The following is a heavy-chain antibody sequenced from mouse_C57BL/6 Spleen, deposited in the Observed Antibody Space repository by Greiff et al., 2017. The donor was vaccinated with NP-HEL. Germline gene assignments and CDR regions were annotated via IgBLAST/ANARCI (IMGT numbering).Heavy chain of an antibody. V-gene: IGHV5-17*01. CDR1: GFTFRDYG. J-gene: IGHJ4*01. D-gene: IGHD1-1*02. CDR3: ARWSYYYAMDY. Sequence: VESGGGLVKPGGSLKLSCAASGFTFRDYGMHWVRQAPEKGLEWVAYISSGSSTIYYADTVKGRFTISRDNAKNTLFRQMTSRRSEDTAMYYCARWSYYYAMDYWGQGTSVTVSS. CDR2: ISSGSSTI.